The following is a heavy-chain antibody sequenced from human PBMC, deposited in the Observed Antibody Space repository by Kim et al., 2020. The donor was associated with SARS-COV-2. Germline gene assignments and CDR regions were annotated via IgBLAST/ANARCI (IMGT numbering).Heavy chain of an antibody. CDR2: INPNSGGT. Sequence: ASVKVSCKASGYTFTGYYMHWVRQAPGQGLEWMGRINPNSGGTNYAQKFQGRVTMTRDTSISTAYMELSRLRSDDTAVYYCARDLRGDHNWFDPWGQGTLVTVSS. CDR3: ARDLRGDHNWFDP. J-gene: IGHJ5*02. D-gene: IGHD4-17*01. V-gene: IGHV1-2*06. CDR1: GYTFTGYY.